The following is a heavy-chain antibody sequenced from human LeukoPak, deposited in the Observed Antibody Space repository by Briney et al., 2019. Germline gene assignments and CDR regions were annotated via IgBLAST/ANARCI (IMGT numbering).Heavy chain of an antibody. D-gene: IGHD3-10*01. CDR3: ARHYPLGDY. J-gene: IGHJ4*02. CDR2: ISSSSSYI. V-gene: IGHV3-21*01. Sequence: GGSLRLSCAASGFTFSSYSMNWVRQAPGKGLEWVSSISSSSSYIYYADSVKGRFTISRDNAKNSLYLQINSLRAEDTAVYYCARHYPLGDYWGQGTLVTVSS. CDR1: GFTFSSYS.